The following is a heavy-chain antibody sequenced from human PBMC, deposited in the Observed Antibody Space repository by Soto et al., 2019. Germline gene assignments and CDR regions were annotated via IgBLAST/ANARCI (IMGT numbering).Heavy chain of an antibody. Sequence: ASVKVSCKASGYTFTSYGISWVRQAPGQGLEWMGWISTYNGNTIYAQKLQGRVTMTTDTSTSTAYMELSSLRSEDTAVYYCGRGFASVTHADYWGQGTLVTVSS. CDR2: ISTYNGNT. CDR1: GYTFTSYG. CDR3: GRGFASVTHADY. J-gene: IGHJ4*02. D-gene: IGHD4-17*01. V-gene: IGHV1-18*01.